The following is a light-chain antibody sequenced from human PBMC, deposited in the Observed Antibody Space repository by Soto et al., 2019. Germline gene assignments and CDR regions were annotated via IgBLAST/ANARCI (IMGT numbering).Light chain of an antibody. Sequence: QSVLTQSPSASASLGASVKFTCTLSSGHSSYAIAWHQQQPEKGPRYLMKLNSDGSHSKGDGIPDRFSGSSSGAERYLTISSLQSEDEADYYCQTWGSGIRVVFGGGTKVTVL. J-gene: IGLJ2*01. V-gene: IGLV4-69*01. CDR1: SGHSSYA. CDR2: LNSDGSH. CDR3: QTWGSGIRVV.